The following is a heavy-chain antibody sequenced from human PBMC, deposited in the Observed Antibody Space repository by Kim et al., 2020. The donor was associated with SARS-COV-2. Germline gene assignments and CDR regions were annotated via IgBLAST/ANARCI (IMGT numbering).Heavy chain of an antibody. CDR1: GDTFSGYY. Sequence: ASVKVSCKPSGDTFSGYYIQWVRQAPGQGLEWMGRVSPTTGGTNYAQTFEGRVAMTWDASITTAFMEVKRLTSDDTAVYYCAMGVLVSGGLDVWGQGTTVIVSS. CDR2: VSPTTGGT. V-gene: IGHV1-2*06. D-gene: IGHD2-8*02. CDR3: AMGVLVSGGLDV. J-gene: IGHJ6*02.